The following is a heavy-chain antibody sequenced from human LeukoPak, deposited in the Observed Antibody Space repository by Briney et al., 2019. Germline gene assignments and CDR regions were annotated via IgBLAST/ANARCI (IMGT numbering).Heavy chain of an antibody. CDR3: ARGGLGRVLDFDY. V-gene: IGHV1-8*01. CDR2: MNPNSGNT. Sequence: ASMNVSCKASGYTFTSYDINWVRQATGQGLEWMGWMNPNSGNTGYAQKFQGRVTMTRNTSIGTAYMELSSLRSEDTALYYCARGGLGRVLDFDYWGQGTLVTVSS. J-gene: IGHJ4*02. D-gene: IGHD1-1*01. CDR1: GYTFTSYD.